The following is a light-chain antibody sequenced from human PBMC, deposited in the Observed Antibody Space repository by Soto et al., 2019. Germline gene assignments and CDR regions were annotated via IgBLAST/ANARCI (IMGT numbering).Light chain of an antibody. CDR2: GAS. J-gene: IGKJ5*01. CDR1: QNFGSR. V-gene: IGKV3-15*01. Sequence: PGEKATLSCRASQNFGSRSVAWYQQKPGQAPRLLVYGASTRATGVPARFSGTGSETDFTLTISGLQSEDSAVYFCQQYNNWPFSFGQGTRREIK. CDR3: QQYNNWPFS.